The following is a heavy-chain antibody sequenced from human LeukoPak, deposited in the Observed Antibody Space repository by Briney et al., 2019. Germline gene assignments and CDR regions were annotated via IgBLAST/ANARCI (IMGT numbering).Heavy chain of an antibody. CDR1: GFAFKTYG. CDR2: IEKDGSNK. Sequence: GGSLRLSCAASGFAFKTYGMHWVRQAPGKGLDWVAFIEKDGSNKYYADSVKGRFTVSRDNSKNRLYLQMNSLRPEETALYYCAKDLEQWPAVPEYWGQGTLVIVSS. V-gene: IGHV3-30*02. J-gene: IGHJ4*02. CDR3: AKDLEQWPAVPEY. D-gene: IGHD6-19*01.